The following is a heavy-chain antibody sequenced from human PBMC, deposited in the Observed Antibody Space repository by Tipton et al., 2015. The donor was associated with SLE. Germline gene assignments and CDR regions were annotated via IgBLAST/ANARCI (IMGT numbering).Heavy chain of an antibody. V-gene: IGHV4-39*07. D-gene: IGHD3-22*01. CDR1: GGSISSSSYY. J-gene: IGHJ4*02. CDR2: IYYTGYT. Sequence: TLSLTCTVSGGSISSSSYYWGWIRQPPGKGLEWIGSIYYTGYTYYNPSLKSRVTISVDTSRNQFSLKLSSVTAADTAVYYCARSSSGYYVDYWGQGTLVTVSS. CDR3: ARSSSGYYVDY.